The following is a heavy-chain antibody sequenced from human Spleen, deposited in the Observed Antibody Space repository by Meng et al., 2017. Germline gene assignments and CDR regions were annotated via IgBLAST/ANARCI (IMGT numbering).Heavy chain of an antibody. D-gene: IGHD1-14*01. J-gene: IGHJ4*02. CDR1: GGSISSSNW. CDR2: IYHSGIT. CDR3: ARDPTGGEDHQRV. V-gene: IGHV4-4*02. Sequence: QVLLQEAGPGRVKPAGSRARTCAVSGGSISSSNWWRWARQPPGKGLERIGKIYHSGITIYNPSLKSRVTMSVDNSKNQFSLKLNSMTAADTAVYYCARDPTGGEDHQRVWGQGTLVTVSS.